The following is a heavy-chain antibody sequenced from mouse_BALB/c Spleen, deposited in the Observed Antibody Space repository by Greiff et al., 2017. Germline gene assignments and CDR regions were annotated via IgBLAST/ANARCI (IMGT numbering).Heavy chain of an antibody. CDR3: ARGNYRYDVHYAMDY. Sequence: EVQLQESGPGLVKPSQSLSLTCTVTGYSITSDYAWNWIRQFPGNKLEWMGYISYSGSTSYNPSLKSRISITRDTSKNQFFLQLNSVTTEDTATYYCARGNYRYDVHYAMDYWGQGTSVTVSS. D-gene: IGHD2-14*01. CDR2: ISYSGST. J-gene: IGHJ4*01. V-gene: IGHV3-2*02. CDR1: GYSITSDYA.